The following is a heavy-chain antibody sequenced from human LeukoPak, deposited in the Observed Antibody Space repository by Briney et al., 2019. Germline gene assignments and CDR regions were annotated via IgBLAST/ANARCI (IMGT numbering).Heavy chain of an antibody. V-gene: IGHV1-8*01. Sequence: ASVKVSCKASRYTFTSYDINWVRQATGQGLEWMGWMNPNSGNTGYAQKFQGRVTMTRNTSISTAYMELSSLRSEDTAVYYCARVGRIAAAWLSYWGQGTLVTVSS. D-gene: IGHD6-13*01. CDR3: ARVGRIAAAWLSY. J-gene: IGHJ4*02. CDR2: MNPNSGNT. CDR1: RYTFTSYD.